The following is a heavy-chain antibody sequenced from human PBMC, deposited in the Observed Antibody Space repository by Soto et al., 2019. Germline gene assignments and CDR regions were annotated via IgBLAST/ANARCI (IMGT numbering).Heavy chain of an antibody. CDR1: GYSFTSYW. CDR3: ARHDDYSNYHSAWFDYGMDV. V-gene: IGHV5-10-1*01. D-gene: IGHD4-4*01. J-gene: IGHJ6*02. CDR2: IDPSDSYT. Sequence: PGESLKISCKGPGYSFTSYWISWVRQMPGKGLEWMGRIDPSDSYTNYSPSFQGHVTISADKSISTAYLQWSSLKASDTAMYYCARHDDYSNYHSAWFDYGMDVWGQGTTVTVSS.